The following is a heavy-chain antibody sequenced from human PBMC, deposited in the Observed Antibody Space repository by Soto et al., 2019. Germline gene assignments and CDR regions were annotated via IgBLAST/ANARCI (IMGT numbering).Heavy chain of an antibody. CDR1: GGTFSSYA. Sequence: SVKVSCKASGGTFSSYAISWVRQAPGQGLEWMGGIIPIFGTANYAQKFQGRVTITADESTSTAYMELSSLRSEDTAVYYCAVTSSVVAATQNDYWGQGTLVTVSS. D-gene: IGHD2-15*01. J-gene: IGHJ4*02. CDR2: IIPIFGTA. CDR3: AVTSSVVAATQNDY. V-gene: IGHV1-69*13.